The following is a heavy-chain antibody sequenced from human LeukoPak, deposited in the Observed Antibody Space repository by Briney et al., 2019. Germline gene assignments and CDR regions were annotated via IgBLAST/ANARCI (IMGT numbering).Heavy chain of an antibody. CDR1: GYTFTGYY. J-gene: IGHJ4*02. Sequence: ASVKVSCKASGYTFTGYYMHWVRQAPGQGLEWMGWINPNSGATDYAQKFQGRVTMTRDTSVSTAYLELISLKSDDTALYYCARGVAVAGVDYWGQGTLVTVSS. CDR2: INPNSGAT. CDR3: ARGVAVAGVDY. V-gene: IGHV1-2*02. D-gene: IGHD6-19*01.